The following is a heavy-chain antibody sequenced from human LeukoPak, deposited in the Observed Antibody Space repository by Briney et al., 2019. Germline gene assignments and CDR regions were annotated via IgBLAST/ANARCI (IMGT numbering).Heavy chain of an antibody. CDR3: AKGQQLGGYWFDP. CDR2: ISASGGST. V-gene: IGHV3-23*01. CDR1: GFTFSSSA. J-gene: IGHJ5*02. D-gene: IGHD6-13*01. Sequence: GGSLRLSCAASGFTFSSSAMSWVRQVPGKGLEWVSGISASGGSTYYADSVRGRFTISRDNSKNTLYLQMNSLRAEDTAVYYCAKGQQLGGYWFDPWGQGTLVTVSS.